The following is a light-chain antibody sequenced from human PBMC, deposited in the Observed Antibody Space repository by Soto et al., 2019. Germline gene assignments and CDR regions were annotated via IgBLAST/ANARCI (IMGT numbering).Light chain of an antibody. Sequence: DIQMTQSPSSLSASVGDRVTITCRASQSISSFLNWHQHKPGQAPKVLIYGASSLQSGVPSRFSGSGSGTDFTLTISSQQPEDFATYCCQQGYSTPITFGQGTRLDIK. CDR1: QSISSF. J-gene: IGKJ5*01. CDR3: QQGYSTPIT. CDR2: GAS. V-gene: IGKV1-39*01.